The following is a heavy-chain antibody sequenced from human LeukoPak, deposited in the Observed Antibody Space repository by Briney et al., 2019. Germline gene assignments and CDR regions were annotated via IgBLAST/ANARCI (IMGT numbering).Heavy chain of an antibody. Sequence: GGSLRLSCIASGFTFGTYAMSWVRQAPGQGLEWVSSITGSGGNTYYADPVKGRFTISRDNSKNTLFLQMNSLRAEDTAVYYCATRDWESNFDFWGQGTLVIVSS. J-gene: IGHJ4*02. CDR1: GFTFGTYA. CDR2: ITGSGGNT. V-gene: IGHV3-23*01. CDR3: ATRDWESNFDF. D-gene: IGHD3-9*01.